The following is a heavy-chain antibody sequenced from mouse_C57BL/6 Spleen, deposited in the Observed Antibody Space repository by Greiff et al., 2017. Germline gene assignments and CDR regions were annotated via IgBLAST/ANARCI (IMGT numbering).Heavy chain of an antibody. V-gene: IGHV1-64*01. CDR3: ASFGILGYSNPFAY. D-gene: IGHD2-5*01. CDR2: IHPNSGST. Sequence: QVQLQQPGAELVKPGASVKLSCKASGYTFTSYWMHWVKQRPGQGLEWIGVIHPNSGSTNYNEKFKSKATLTVDKSSSTAYMQLSSLTSEDSAVYYCASFGILGYSNPFAYWGQGTLVTVSA. J-gene: IGHJ3*01. CDR1: GYTFTSYW.